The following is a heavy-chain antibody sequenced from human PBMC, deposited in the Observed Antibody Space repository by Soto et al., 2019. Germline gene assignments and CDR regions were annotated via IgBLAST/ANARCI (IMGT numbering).Heavy chain of an antibody. V-gene: IGHV3-30*18. CDR2: ISYDGSNK. CDR1: GFTFISYG. D-gene: IGHD2-2*01. J-gene: IGHJ4*02. CDR3: AKGGYQLLWIDY. Sequence: GGSLILSCAASGFTFISYGMHWVRQAPGKGLEWVAVISYDGSNKYYADSVKGRFTISGDNSKNTLYLQMNSLRAEDTAVYYCAKGGYQLLWIDYWGQGTLVTVSS.